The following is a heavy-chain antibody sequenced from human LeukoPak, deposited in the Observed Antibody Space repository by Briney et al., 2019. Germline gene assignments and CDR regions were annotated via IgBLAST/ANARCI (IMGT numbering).Heavy chain of an antibody. J-gene: IGHJ6*03. CDR3: ARVKRWFGVYYYYYMDV. CDR1: GGSFSGYY. V-gene: IGHV4-34*01. D-gene: IGHD3-10*01. Sequence: SETLSLTCAVYGGSFSGYYRSWIRQPPGKGLEWIGEINHSGSTNYNPSLKSRVTISVDTSKNQFSLKLSSVTAADTAVYYCARVKRWFGVYYYYYMDVWGKGTTVTISS. CDR2: INHSGST.